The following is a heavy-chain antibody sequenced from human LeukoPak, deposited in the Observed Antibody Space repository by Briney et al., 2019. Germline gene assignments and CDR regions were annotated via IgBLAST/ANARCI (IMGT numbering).Heavy chain of an antibody. D-gene: IGHD5-12*01. CDR1: GDSVSSNSAA. Sequence: SQTLSLTCAISGDSVSSNSAAWNWIRQSPSRGLEWLGRTYYRSKWYNGYAVSVKSRVTINPDTSKNQFSLQLNSVTPEDTAVYYYARVFSSAYDTSFDYWGQGTLVTVSS. V-gene: IGHV6-1*01. CDR3: ARVFSSAYDTSFDY. CDR2: TYYRSKWYN. J-gene: IGHJ4*02.